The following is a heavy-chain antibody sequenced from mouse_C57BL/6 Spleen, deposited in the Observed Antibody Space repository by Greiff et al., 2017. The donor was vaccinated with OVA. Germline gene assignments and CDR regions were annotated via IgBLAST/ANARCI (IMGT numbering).Heavy chain of an antibody. CDR1: GYTFTDYY. Sequence: VQLQQSGPELVKPGASVKISCKASGYTFTDYYMNWVKQSHGKSLEWIGAINPNNGGTSYNQKFKGKATLTVDKSSSTAYMELRSLTSEDSAVYYCAREGYSNPFAYWGQGTLVTVSA. CDR2: INPNNGGT. D-gene: IGHD2-5*01. J-gene: IGHJ3*01. V-gene: IGHV1-26*01. CDR3: AREGYSNPFAY.